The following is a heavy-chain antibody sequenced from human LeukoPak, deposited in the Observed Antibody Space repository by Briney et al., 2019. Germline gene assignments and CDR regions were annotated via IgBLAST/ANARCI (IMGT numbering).Heavy chain of an antibody. V-gene: IGHV1-58*02. Sequence: ASVKVSCKASGFTFTSSAMQWVRQARGQRLEWIGWIVVGSGNTNYAQKFQERVTITRDMSTSTAYMELSSLRSEDTAVYYCAAGQGSTVSSDYWGQGTLVTVSS. CDR2: IVVGSGNT. CDR3: AAGQGSTVSSDY. CDR1: GFTFTSSA. J-gene: IGHJ4*02. D-gene: IGHD4-17*01.